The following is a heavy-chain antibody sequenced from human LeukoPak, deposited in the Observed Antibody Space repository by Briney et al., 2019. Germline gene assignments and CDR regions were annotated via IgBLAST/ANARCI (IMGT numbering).Heavy chain of an antibody. D-gene: IGHD3-3*01. Sequence: SETLSLTCTVSGGSISSGDYYWSWIRQPPGKGLEWIGYIYYSGSTYYNPSLKSRVTISVDTSKNQFSLKLSSVSAADTAVYYCARVDDFWSGYYHAFDIWGQGTMVTVSS. CDR2: IYYSGST. V-gene: IGHV4-30-4*08. J-gene: IGHJ3*02. CDR3: ARVDDFWSGYYHAFDI. CDR1: GGSISSGDYY.